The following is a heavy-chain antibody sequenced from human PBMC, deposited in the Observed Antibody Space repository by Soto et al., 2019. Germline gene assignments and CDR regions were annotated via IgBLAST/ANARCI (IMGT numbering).Heavy chain of an antibody. J-gene: IGHJ3*02. CDR1: GGTVISYY. D-gene: IGHD3-10*01. V-gene: IGHV4-59*08. Sequence: PSETLSLTCTVSGGTVISYYWSWIRQPPGKGLEWIGYMYYSGSTNYNSSLKSRVTISVDTSKNQFSLKLSSVTAADTAVYYCARHGGITMVRGVLFAFDIWGQGTMVTVS. CDR2: MYYSGST. CDR3: ARHGGITMVRGVLFAFDI.